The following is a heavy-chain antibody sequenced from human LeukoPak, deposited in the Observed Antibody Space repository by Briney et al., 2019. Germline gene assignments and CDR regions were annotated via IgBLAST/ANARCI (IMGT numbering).Heavy chain of an antibody. J-gene: IGHJ4*02. CDR1: GFTLSNYW. Sequence: GGSLRLSCAASGFTLSNYWMIWVRQAPGKGLEWVAHIKQDGGETYYVDSVKGRFSISRDNAKNSLYLQMDSLRAEDTAVYYCARWGGYTDYRGQGTLVTVSS. CDR3: ARWGGYTDY. CDR2: IKQDGGET. D-gene: IGHD3-16*01. V-gene: IGHV3-7*01.